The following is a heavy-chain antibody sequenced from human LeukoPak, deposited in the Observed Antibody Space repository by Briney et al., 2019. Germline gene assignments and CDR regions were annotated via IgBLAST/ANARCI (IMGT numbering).Heavy chain of an antibody. Sequence: GGSLRLSCAASGFTFSSYGMHWVRQAPGKGLEWVAVISYDGSNKYYADSVKGRFTISRDNSKNTLYLQMNSLRAEDTAVYYCARDAYYYDSLVGMDVWGQGTTVTVSS. J-gene: IGHJ6*02. D-gene: IGHD3-22*01. CDR2: ISYDGSNK. CDR1: GFTFSSYG. V-gene: IGHV3-30*03. CDR3: ARDAYYYDSLVGMDV.